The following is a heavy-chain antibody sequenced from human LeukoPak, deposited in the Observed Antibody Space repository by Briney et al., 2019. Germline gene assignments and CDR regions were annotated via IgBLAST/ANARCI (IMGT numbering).Heavy chain of an antibody. Sequence: GASVKVSCKASGGSFISYAISWVRQAPGQGLEWMGRIIPILTEADYAQKFQGRVTITADKFKTTVYMEMSSLRSEDTAVYYCARGIRGVPPDYYYYGMDVWGQGTTVTVSS. D-gene: IGHD3-10*01. CDR2: IIPILTEA. CDR1: GGSFISYA. V-gene: IGHV1-69*04. CDR3: ARGIRGVPPDYYYYGMDV. J-gene: IGHJ6*02.